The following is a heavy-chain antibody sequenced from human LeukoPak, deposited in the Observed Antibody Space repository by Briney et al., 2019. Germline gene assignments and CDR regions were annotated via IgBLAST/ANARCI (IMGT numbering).Heavy chain of an antibody. CDR2: IYYSGST. J-gene: IGHJ4*02. Sequence: SETLSLTCTVSGGSISSSSYYWGWIRQPPGKGLEWIGGIYYSGSTYYNPSLKSRVTISVDTSKNQFSLKLSSVTAADTAVYYCARLPGQGAARPGVDYWGQGTLVTVSS. D-gene: IGHD6-6*01. V-gene: IGHV4-39*01. CDR1: GGSISSSSYY. CDR3: ARLPGQGAARPGVDY.